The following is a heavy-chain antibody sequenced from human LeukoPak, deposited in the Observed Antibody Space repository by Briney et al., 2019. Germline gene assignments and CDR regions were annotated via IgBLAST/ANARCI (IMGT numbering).Heavy chain of an antibody. CDR3: AREGDYGDYIFDY. Sequence: GGSLRLSCAASGFTFSSYEMNWVRQAPGKGLEWVSYISSSGSSIHYADSVKGRFTISRDNAKKSLYLQVNSLRAEDTAVYYCAREGDYGDYIFDYWGQGTLVTVSS. CDR2: ISSSGSSI. D-gene: IGHD4-17*01. V-gene: IGHV3-48*03. CDR1: GFTFSSYE. J-gene: IGHJ4*02.